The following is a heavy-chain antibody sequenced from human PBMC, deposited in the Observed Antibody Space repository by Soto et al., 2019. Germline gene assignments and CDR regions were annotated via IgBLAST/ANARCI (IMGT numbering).Heavy chain of an antibody. J-gene: IGHJ6*01. CDR1: GFTFSSYG. CDR2: ISYDGSNK. V-gene: IGHV3-30*18. Sequence: PGGSLRLSCAASGFTFSSYGMHWVRQAPGKGLEWVAVISYDGSNKYYADSVKGRFTISRDNSKNTLYLQMNSLRAEDTAVYYCAKALGSIMITFGGVSYYYSMDVWGQGTPVTVSS. CDR3: AKALGSIMITFGGVSYYYSMDV. D-gene: IGHD3-16*01.